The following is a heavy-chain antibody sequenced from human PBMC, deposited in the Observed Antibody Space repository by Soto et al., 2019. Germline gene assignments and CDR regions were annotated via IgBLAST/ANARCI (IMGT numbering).Heavy chain of an antibody. CDR3: AKGGRRITFGGIIVLWYFDY. Sequence: GGSLRLSCAASGFTFSTYAMSWVRQAPGKGLEWVSTITDSGGSTYYADSVKGRFTISRDNSKNMLYLQMNSLRAEDTGVYYCAKGGRRITFGGIIVLWYFDYWGQGTLVTVS. D-gene: IGHD3-16*02. V-gene: IGHV3-23*01. CDR1: GFTFSTYA. CDR2: ITDSGGST. J-gene: IGHJ4*02.